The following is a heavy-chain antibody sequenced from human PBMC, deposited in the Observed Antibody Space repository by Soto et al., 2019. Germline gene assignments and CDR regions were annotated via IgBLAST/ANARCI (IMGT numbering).Heavy chain of an antibody. CDR2: ISAYNGNT. D-gene: IGHD2-15*01. Sequence: ASVKVSCKASGYTFTSYGISWVRQAPGQGLEWMGWISAYNGNTNYAQKLQGRVTMTTDTSTSTAYMELRSLRSDDTAVYCCARVGPRCSGGSCYRGTAGWFDPWGQGTLVTVSS. J-gene: IGHJ5*02. CDR3: ARVGPRCSGGSCYRGTAGWFDP. V-gene: IGHV1-18*01. CDR1: GYTFTSYG.